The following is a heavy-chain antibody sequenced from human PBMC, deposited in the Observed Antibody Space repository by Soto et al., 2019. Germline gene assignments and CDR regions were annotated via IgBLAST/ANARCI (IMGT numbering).Heavy chain of an antibody. V-gene: IGHV4-34*01. CDR1: GGSFSGYY. D-gene: IGHD6-13*01. CDR3: ASIAAAGTGATYYYYGMDV. CDR2: INHSGST. J-gene: IGHJ6*02. Sequence: SETLSLTCAVYGGSFSGYYWSWIRQPPGKGLEWIGEINHSGSTNYNPSLKSRVTKSVDTSKNQFSLKLSSVTAADTAVYYCASIAAAGTGATYYYYGMDVWGQGTTVTVSS.